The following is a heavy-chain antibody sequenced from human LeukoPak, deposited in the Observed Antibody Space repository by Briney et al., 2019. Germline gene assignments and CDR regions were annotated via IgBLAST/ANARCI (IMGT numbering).Heavy chain of an antibody. Sequence: GGSLRLSCASSGFTFSSYAMSWVRQAPGKGLEWVSTISDSGGSAYYADSVKGRFTVSRDNSKNTLSLQMNSLRAEGTAVYYCPRGTTAPDYWGQGTLVTVSS. V-gene: IGHV3-23*01. D-gene: IGHD1-1*01. CDR2: ISDSGGSA. CDR1: GFTFSSYA. CDR3: PRGTTAPDY. J-gene: IGHJ4*02.